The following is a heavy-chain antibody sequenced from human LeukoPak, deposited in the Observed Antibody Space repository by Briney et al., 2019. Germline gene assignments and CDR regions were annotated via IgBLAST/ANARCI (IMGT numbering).Heavy chain of an antibody. Sequence: GGSLRLSCAASGFTFRSYGMHWVRQAPGKGLEWVSTIWYDGSNKYYADSVKGRFTISRDNSKNTLYLQMNSLRAEDMAVYYCARGACGSATCYDFWGQGTLVTVSS. CDR3: ARGACGSATCYDF. D-gene: IGHD2-2*01. CDR2: IWYDGSNK. V-gene: IGHV3-33*08. J-gene: IGHJ4*02. CDR1: GFTFRSYG.